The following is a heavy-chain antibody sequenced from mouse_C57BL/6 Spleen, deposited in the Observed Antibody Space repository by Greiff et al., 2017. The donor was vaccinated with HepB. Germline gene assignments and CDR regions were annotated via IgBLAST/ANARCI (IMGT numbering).Heavy chain of an antibody. CDR3: ARGDTTDPYYLDY. V-gene: IGHV14-2*01. J-gene: IGHJ2*01. CDR1: GFNIKDYY. CDR2: IDPEDGET. D-gene: IGHD1-1*01. Sequence: EVQLQQSGAELVKPGASVKLSCTASGFNIKDYYMHWVKQRTEQGLEWIGRIDPEDGETKYDPKFQGKATITADPSSNTAYLQLSSLTSEDTAVYYGARGDTTDPYYLDYWGQGTTLTVSS.